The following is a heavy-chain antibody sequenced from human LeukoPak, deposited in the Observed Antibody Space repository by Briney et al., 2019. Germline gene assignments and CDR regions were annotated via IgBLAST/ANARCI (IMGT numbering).Heavy chain of an antibody. D-gene: IGHD3-10*01. J-gene: IGHJ6*02. CDR1: GFTFSSYG. CDR2: ISYDGSNK. V-gene: IGHV3-30*03. Sequence: GRSLRLSCAASGFTFSSYGMHWVRQAPGKGLEWVAVISYDGSNKYYADSVKGRFTNSRDNSKDTLYLQMNSLRAEDTAVYYCARGGRVRGVRYYYYGMDVWGQGTTVTVSS. CDR3: ARGGRVRGVRYYYYGMDV.